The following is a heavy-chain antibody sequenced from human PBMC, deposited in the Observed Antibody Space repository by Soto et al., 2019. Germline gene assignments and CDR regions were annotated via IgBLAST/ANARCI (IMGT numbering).Heavy chain of an antibody. J-gene: IGHJ3*02. CDR3: ASRSSWFDAFDI. D-gene: IGHD6-13*01. CDR2: IIPIFGTA. Sequence: ASVKVSCKASGGTFSSYAISWVRRAPGQGLEWMGGIIPIFGTANYAQKFQGRVTITADKSTSTAYMELSSLRSEDTAVYYCASRSSWFDAFDIWGQGTMVTVSS. V-gene: IGHV1-69*06. CDR1: GGTFSSYA.